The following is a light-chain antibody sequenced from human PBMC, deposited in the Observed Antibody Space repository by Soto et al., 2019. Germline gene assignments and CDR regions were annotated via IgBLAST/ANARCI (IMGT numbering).Light chain of an antibody. CDR2: KAS. V-gene: IGKV1-5*03. CDR3: QQYNSYSKT. J-gene: IGKJ1*01. Sequence: DIQMTQSPSTLSASVGDRVTITCRASQSISIWLAWYQQKPGKAPKILIYKASSLESGVPSRFSGSGSGTEFTLTISSLQPDDFATYYCQQYNSYSKTFGQGTKVDIK. CDR1: QSISIW.